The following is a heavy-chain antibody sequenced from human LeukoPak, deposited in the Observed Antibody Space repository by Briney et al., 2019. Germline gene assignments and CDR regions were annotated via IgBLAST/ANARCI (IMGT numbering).Heavy chain of an antibody. CDR1: GYSISSGY. CDR3: AKDSPDRITMASYGMDV. D-gene: IGHD3-10*01. J-gene: IGHJ6*02. V-gene: IGHV3-30*18. CDR2: ISYDRSNK. Sequence: LSLTCTVSGYSISSGYYWGWVRQAPGKGLEWVAVISYDRSNKYYADSVKGRFTISRDNSKNTLYLQMNSVRPEDTAVYYCAKDSPDRITMASYGMDVWGQGTTVTVSS.